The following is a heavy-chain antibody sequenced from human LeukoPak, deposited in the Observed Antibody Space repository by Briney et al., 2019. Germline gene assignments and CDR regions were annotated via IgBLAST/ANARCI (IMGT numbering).Heavy chain of an antibody. Sequence: ASVKVSCKVSGYTLTELSMHWVRQAPGKGLEWMGGFDPEDGETIYAQKFRGRVTMTEDTSTDTAYMELSSLRSEDTAVYYCATGTNYYDSSGYPFDYWGQGTLVTVSS. CDR1: GYTLTELS. V-gene: IGHV1-24*01. J-gene: IGHJ4*02. CDR3: ATGTNYYDSSGYPFDY. CDR2: FDPEDGET. D-gene: IGHD3-22*01.